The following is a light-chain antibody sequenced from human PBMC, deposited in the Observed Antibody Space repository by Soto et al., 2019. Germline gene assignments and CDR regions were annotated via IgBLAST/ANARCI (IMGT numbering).Light chain of an antibody. CDR2: SNN. J-gene: IGLJ2*01. CDR3: QSYDSSLTVV. CDR1: GSTIGAGYD. Sequence: VLTQPPSVSGAPGQRVTISCTGSGSTIGAGYDVHWYQQLPATAPKLLIYSNNNRPSGVPDRFSGSKSGTSASLAISGLQAEDEADYYCQSYDSSLTVVFGGGTKVTVL. V-gene: IGLV1-40*01.